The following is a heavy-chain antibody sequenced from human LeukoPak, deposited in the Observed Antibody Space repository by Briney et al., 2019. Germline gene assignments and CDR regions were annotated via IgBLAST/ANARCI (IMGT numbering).Heavy chain of an antibody. Sequence: ASVKVSCKASGGTFSSYAISWVRQAPGQGLEWMGRIIPIFGTANYAQKVQGRVTITTDESTSTAYMELSSLRSEDTAVYYCAREQDTAMVIDYWGQGTLVTVSS. CDR1: GGTFSSYA. CDR2: IIPIFGTA. J-gene: IGHJ4*02. CDR3: AREQDTAMVIDY. V-gene: IGHV1-69*05. D-gene: IGHD5-18*01.